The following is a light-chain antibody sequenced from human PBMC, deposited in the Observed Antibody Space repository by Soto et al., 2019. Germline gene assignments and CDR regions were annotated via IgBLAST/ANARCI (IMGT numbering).Light chain of an antibody. V-gene: IGKV3-20*01. Sequence: EIVLTQSPGTLSLSPGERATLSCRASQSVSSSYLAWYQQKPGQAPRLLIYGASSRATGIPSRFSGSGSGTDFTLSINSLQPEDFATYYCQQSYSDVYTFGQGTKLEI. CDR1: QSVSSSY. CDR2: GAS. J-gene: IGKJ2*01. CDR3: QQSYSDVYT.